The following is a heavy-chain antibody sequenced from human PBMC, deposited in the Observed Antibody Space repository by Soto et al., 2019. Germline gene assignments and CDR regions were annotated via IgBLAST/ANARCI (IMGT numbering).Heavy chain of an antibody. J-gene: IGHJ4*02. CDR3: ARDGPSYSYRPRYFDY. CDR1: GGTFSSYA. Sequence: SVKVSCKASGGTFSSYAISWVRQAPGQGLEWMGGIIPIFGTANYAQKFQGRVTITADESTSTAYMELSSLRSEDTAVYYCARDGPSYSYRPRYFDYWGQGPLVTVSS. V-gene: IGHV1-69*13. CDR2: IIPIFGTA. D-gene: IGHD5-18*01.